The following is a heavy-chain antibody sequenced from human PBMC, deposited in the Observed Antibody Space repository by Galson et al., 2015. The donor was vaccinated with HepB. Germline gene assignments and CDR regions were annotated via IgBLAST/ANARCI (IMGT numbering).Heavy chain of an antibody. D-gene: IGHD1-14*01. Sequence: SLRLSCAAPGFTFSSYNMNWVRQAPGKGLEWISYINSDISTIYYADSVKGRFTISRDNAKSSLYLQMNSLRAEDTAVYYCARGIRPDYWGRGTLVTVSS. CDR1: GFTFSSYN. V-gene: IGHV3-48*01. J-gene: IGHJ4*02. CDR3: ARGIRPDY. CDR2: INSDISTI.